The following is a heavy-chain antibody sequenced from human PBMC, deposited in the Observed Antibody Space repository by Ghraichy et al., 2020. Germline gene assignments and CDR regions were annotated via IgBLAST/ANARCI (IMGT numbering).Heavy chain of an antibody. CDR1: GFTFSSYA. CDR2: ISGSDGST. CDR3: AKRNTVVQKLFFDY. Sequence: LSLTCVASGFTFSSYAMCWVRQAPGKGLEWVSTISGSDGSTSYADSVKGRFTISRDNSKNTVYLQMNILRAEDTAVYYCAKRNTVVQKLFFDYWGQGTLVTVSS. J-gene: IGHJ4*02. V-gene: IGHV3-23*01. D-gene: IGHD4-23*01.